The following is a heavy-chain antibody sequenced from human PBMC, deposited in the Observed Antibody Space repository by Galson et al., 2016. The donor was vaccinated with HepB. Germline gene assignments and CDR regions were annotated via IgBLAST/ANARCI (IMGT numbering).Heavy chain of an antibody. V-gene: IGHV1-69*06. Sequence: SVKVSCKASGGTFSSYAISWVRQAPGRGLEWMGGIIPIFGTANYAQKFQGRVTITADKSTSTAYMELSSLRSEDTAVYYCARGYYDSSGYYPFDSWGQGTLVTVSS. CDR2: IIPIFGTA. CDR3: ARGYYDSSGYYPFDS. J-gene: IGHJ4*02. D-gene: IGHD3-22*01. CDR1: GGTFSSYA.